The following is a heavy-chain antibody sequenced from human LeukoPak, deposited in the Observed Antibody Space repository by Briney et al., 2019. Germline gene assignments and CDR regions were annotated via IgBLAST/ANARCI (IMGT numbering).Heavy chain of an antibody. J-gene: IGHJ4*02. CDR2: INPDGNKK. CDR3: ARDLAYSRLDY. Sequence: GSLRPSCAVPGLTLSSSWMDWVPPAPGKGPEWVASINPDGNKKYSADSVKGRFTISRDNAENSLYLQMNSLRVEDTAFYYCARDLAYSRLDYWGQGMLVTVSS. CDR1: GLTLSSSW. D-gene: IGHD5-18*01. V-gene: IGHV3-7*01.